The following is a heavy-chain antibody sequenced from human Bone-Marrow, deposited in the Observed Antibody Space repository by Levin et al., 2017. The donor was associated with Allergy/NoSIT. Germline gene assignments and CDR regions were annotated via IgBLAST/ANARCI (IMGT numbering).Heavy chain of an antibody. D-gene: IGHD6-25*01. J-gene: IGHJ4*01. V-gene: IGHV4-39*07. Sequence: SETLSLTCTVSGGSISSSSYYWGWIRQPPGKGLEWIGSIYYSGSTYYNPSLNSRVTISIDTSKSQFSLKLSPVTAADTAVYYCAREESGYGHSFDYWGHGTLVTVSS. CDR2: IYYSGST. CDR1: GGSISSSSYY. CDR3: AREESGYGHSFDY.